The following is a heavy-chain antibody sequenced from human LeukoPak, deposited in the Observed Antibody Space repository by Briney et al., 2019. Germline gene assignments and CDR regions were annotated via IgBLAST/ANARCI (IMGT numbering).Heavy chain of an antibody. D-gene: IGHD6-13*01. Sequence: SVKVSCKASGGTFSSYAISWVRQAPGQGLEWMGGIIPIFGTANYAQKFQGRVTITTDESTSTAYMELSSLRSEDTAVYYCARGTQHSSSWSHYYYMDVWGKGTTVTVSS. CDR3: ARGTQHSSSWSHYYYMDV. CDR1: GGTFSSYA. V-gene: IGHV1-69*05. CDR2: IIPIFGTA. J-gene: IGHJ6*03.